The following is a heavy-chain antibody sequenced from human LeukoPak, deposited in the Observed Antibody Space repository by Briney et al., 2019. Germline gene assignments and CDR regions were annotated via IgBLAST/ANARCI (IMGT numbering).Heavy chain of an antibody. CDR2: ISPNSGGT. Sequence: ASVKVSCKASGYTFTGNYMHWVRQAPGQGLEWMGWISPNSGGTNCAQKFQGRVTMTRDTSSSTAYMELSRLRSDDTAVYYRARGRGHYDSSDYYYEGDGFDIWGQGTMVTVSS. D-gene: IGHD3-22*01. J-gene: IGHJ3*02. V-gene: IGHV1-2*02. CDR3: ARGRGHYDSSDYYYEGDGFDI. CDR1: GYTFTGNY.